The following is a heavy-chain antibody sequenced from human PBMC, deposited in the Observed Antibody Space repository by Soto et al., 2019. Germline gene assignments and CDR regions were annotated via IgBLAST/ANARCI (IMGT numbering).Heavy chain of an antibody. CDR3: ARDRVWFGELKDYYAMDV. V-gene: IGHV1-18*01. CDR1: GYTFTSYG. Sequence: QVQLVQSGAEVKKPGASVKVSCKASGYTFTSYGISWVRQAPGQGLEWMGWISAYNGNTNYAQKIQGRVTMTTDTSTSTAYMELRSLRSDDTAVYYCARDRVWFGELKDYYAMDVWGQGTTVTVSS. J-gene: IGHJ6*02. CDR2: ISAYNGNT. D-gene: IGHD3-10*01.